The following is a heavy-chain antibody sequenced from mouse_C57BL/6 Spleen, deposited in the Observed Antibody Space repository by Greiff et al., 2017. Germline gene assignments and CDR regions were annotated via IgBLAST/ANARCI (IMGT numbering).Heavy chain of an antibody. CDR2: INPSNGGT. Sequence: QVQLQQSGTELVKPGASVKLSCKASGYTFTSYWMHWVKQRPGQGLEWIGNINPSNGGTNYNEKFKSKATLTVDKSSSTAYMQLSSLTSEDSAVYYCARSGGNYEAWFAYWGQGTLVTVSA. CDR1: GYTFTSYW. CDR3: ARSGGNYEAWFAY. J-gene: IGHJ3*01. V-gene: IGHV1-53*01. D-gene: IGHD2-1*01.